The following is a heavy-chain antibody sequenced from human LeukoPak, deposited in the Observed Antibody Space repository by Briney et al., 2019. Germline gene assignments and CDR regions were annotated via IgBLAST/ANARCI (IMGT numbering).Heavy chain of an antibody. CDR2: VAYNGAP. CDR1: GASISRDH. CDR3: TRCYETFDY. J-gene: IGHJ4*02. Sequence: PSETLSLTCSVSGASISRDHWIWVRQLPGKRLEWIGNVAYNGAPKYNPSLSSRITISLDTSKNLSSLHLTSVTATDTAHYVCTRCYETFDYWGQGRLVTASS. D-gene: IGHD2-2*01. V-gene: IGHV4-59*01.